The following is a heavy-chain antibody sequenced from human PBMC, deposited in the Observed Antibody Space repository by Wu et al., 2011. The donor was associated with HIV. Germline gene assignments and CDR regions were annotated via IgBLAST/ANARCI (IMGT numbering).Heavy chain of an antibody. J-gene: IGHJ6*02. Sequence: QVQLVQSGAEVKKPGSSAKVSCKASGGTFSSYAISWVRQAPGQGLEWMGRIIPIFGTANYAQKFQGRVTITADESTSTAYMELSSLRSEDTAVYYCARDHCSSPSCYENHYYGLDVWGQGTTVTVSS. V-gene: IGHV1-69*15. CDR1: GGTFSSYA. CDR3: ARDHCSSPSCYENHYYGLDV. CDR2: IIPIFGTA. D-gene: IGHD2-2*01.